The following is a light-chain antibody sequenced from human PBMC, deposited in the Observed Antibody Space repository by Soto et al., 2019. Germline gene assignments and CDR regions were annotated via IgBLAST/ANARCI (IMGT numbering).Light chain of an antibody. V-gene: IGKV4-1*01. J-gene: IGKJ4*01. Sequence: DIGMTQSPDSLAVSLGERATINCKSSQSVLYSADNKNYLTWYQQKPGQPPKLLIYWASTRESGVPDRFSGSGSGTDFTLTISSLQAEDVAVYYCQQYYITPLTFGGVTKVDIK. CDR3: QQYYITPLT. CDR1: QSVLYSADNKNY. CDR2: WAS.